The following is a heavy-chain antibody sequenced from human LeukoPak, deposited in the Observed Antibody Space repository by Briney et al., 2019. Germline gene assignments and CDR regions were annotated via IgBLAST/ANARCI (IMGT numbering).Heavy chain of an antibody. V-gene: IGHV4-34*01. J-gene: IGHJ3*02. CDR3: ARYGITGTRYAFDI. Sequence: SETLSLTCAVYGGSFSGYYWSWIRQPPGKGMEWIGEINHSGSTNYNPSLKSRVTISVDTSKNQFSLKLSSVTAADTAVYYCARYGITGTRYAFDIWGQGTMVTVSS. CDR2: INHSGST. CDR1: GGSFSGYY. D-gene: IGHD1-7*01.